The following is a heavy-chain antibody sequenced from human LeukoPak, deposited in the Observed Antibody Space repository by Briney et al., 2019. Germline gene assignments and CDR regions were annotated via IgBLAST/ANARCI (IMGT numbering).Heavy chain of an antibody. CDR3: ATLHWEYYFDY. CDR2: INPSGGST. D-gene: IGHD7-27*01. CDR1: GYTFTSYY. Sequence: ASVKVSCKASGYTFTSYYMHWVRPAPGQGLEWMGIINPSGGSTSYAQKFQGRVTMTEDTSTDAAYMELSSLRSEDTAVYYCATLHWEYYFDYWGQGTLVTVSS. J-gene: IGHJ4*02. V-gene: IGHV1-46*01.